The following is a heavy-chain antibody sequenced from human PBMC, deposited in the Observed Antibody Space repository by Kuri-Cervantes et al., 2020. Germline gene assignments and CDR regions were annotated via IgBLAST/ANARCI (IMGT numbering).Heavy chain of an antibody. J-gene: IGHJ6*03. CDR2: INPSGGST. Sequence: ASVKVSCKASGYTFTSYYMHWVRQAPGQGLEWMGIINPSGGSTSYAQKFQGRVAMTRDTSTTTVYMELSSLRSDDTAVYYCALAASSTRRIHYYYYMDVWGKGTTVTVSS. D-gene: IGHD2-2*01. CDR3: ALAASSTRRIHYYYYMDV. CDR1: GYTFTSYY. V-gene: IGHV1-46*01.